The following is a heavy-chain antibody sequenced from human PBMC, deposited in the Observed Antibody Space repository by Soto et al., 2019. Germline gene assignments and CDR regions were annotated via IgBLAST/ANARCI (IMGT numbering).Heavy chain of an antibody. CDR3: ALIESIARNWFDP. CDR2: IDPVDSYA. CDR1: GFSFTNYW. Sequence: PGESLKISCKTSGFSFTNYWITWVRQVPGKGLEWMGNIDPVDSYANYSPSFQGHVTFSVDTSISTAFLHWSSLKASDSATYFCALIESIARNWFDPWGQGTLVTVSS. V-gene: IGHV5-10-1*01. D-gene: IGHD2-21*01. J-gene: IGHJ5*02.